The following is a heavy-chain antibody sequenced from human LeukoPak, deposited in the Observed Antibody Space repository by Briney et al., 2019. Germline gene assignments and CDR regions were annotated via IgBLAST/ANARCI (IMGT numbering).Heavy chain of an antibody. D-gene: IGHD3-10*01. Sequence: SETLSLTCAVSGYSISSGYYWGWIRQPPGKGLEWIGRIYTSGSTNYNPSLKSRVTISVDTSKNQFSLKLSSVTAADTAVYYCVTHTMGSKKTDYWGQGTLVTVSS. CDR3: VTHTMGSKKTDY. V-gene: IGHV4-38-2*01. CDR1: GYSISSGYY. CDR2: IYTSGST. J-gene: IGHJ4*02.